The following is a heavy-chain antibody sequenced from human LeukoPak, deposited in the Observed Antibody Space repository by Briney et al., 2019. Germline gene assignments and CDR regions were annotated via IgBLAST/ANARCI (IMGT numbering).Heavy chain of an antibody. V-gene: IGHV1-69*05. CDR2: IIPIFGTA. CDR1: GGPFSSYA. CDR3: ASALGYYDSSGYYSYYFDY. Sequence: SVKVSCKASGGPFSSYASSWVRQAPGQGLGWMGWIIPIFGTANHPQKFQGRVTITTNESTSTAYMELRSLRSEDTAVYYCASALGYYDSSGYYSYYFDYWGQGTLVTVSS. D-gene: IGHD3-22*01. J-gene: IGHJ4*02.